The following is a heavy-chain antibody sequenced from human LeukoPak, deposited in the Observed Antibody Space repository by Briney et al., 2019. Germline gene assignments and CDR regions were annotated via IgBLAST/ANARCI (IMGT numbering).Heavy chain of an antibody. J-gene: IGHJ4*02. V-gene: IGHV3-23*01. CDR2: ISGSGGST. D-gene: IGHD3-3*01. Sequence: GGSLRLSCAASGFTLSSYAMSWVRQAPGKGLEWVSAISGSGGSTYYADSVKGRFTISRDNSKNTLYLQMNSLRAEDTAVYYCARSYYDFWSGYYTGEDYWGQGTLVTVSS. CDR1: GFTLSSYA. CDR3: ARSYYDFWSGYYTGEDY.